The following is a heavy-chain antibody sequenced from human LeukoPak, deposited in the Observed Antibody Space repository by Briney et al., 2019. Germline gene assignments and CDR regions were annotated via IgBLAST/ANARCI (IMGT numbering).Heavy chain of an antibody. CDR3: ARDGNEAVAGTGAVTY. CDR2: INPNSGDT. D-gene: IGHD6-19*01. CDR1: GYIFTGYY. Sequence: ASVKVSCKTSGYIFTGYYMHWVRQAPGQGREWMGLINPNSGDTHYAQKFQGRVTMTRDTSISTAYMELSRLTSDDTAVYYCARDGNEAVAGTGAVTYWGQGTLVIVSS. J-gene: IGHJ4*02. V-gene: IGHV1-2*02.